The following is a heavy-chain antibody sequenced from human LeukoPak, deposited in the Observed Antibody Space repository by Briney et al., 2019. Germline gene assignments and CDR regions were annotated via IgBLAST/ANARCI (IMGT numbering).Heavy chain of an antibody. CDR2: ISAYNGNT. V-gene: IGHV1-18*01. CDR1: GYTFTSYD. J-gene: IGHJ4*02. CDR3: ARDGVVITTSPFDY. Sequence: VASVKVSCKASGYTFTSYDINWVRQAPGQGLEWMGWISAYNGNTNYAQKLQGRVTMTTDTSTSTAYMELRSLRSDDTAVYYCARDGVVITTSPFDYWGQGTLVTVSS. D-gene: IGHD3-22*01.